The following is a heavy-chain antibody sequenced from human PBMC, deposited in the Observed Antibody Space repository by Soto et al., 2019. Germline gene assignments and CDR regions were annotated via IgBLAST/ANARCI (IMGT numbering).Heavy chain of an antibody. Sequence: EVQLLESGGGLVQPGGSLRLSCAASGFTFSTYAMSWVRQPPGKGLEWVSIVSDGGSDAFYADSVKGRFAISRDNSKKTLYLQMNSLAAEDTAVYYCAERFVNGEVDYWGQGTPVTVSS. CDR2: VSDGGSDA. J-gene: IGHJ4*02. CDR1: GFTFSTYA. CDR3: AERFVNGEVDY. V-gene: IGHV3-23*01. D-gene: IGHD3-10*01.